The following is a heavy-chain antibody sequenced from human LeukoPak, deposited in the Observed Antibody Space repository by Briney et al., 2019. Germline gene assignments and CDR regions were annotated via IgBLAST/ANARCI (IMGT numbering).Heavy chain of an antibody. CDR2: INHSGST. J-gene: IGHJ4*02. V-gene: IGHV4-34*01. CDR3: ARGGGPYRPLDY. Sequence: SETLSLTCAVYGGSFSGYYWSWIRQPPGKGLEWIGEINHSGSTNYNPSLKSRVTISVDTSKNQFSLKLSSVTAADTAVYYCARGGGPYRPLDYSGQGTLVTVSS. CDR1: GGSFSGYY.